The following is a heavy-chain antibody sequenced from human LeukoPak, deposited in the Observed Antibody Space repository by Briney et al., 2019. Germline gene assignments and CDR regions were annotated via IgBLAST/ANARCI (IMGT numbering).Heavy chain of an antibody. D-gene: IGHD3-10*01. CDR2: IIPIFGTA. J-gene: IGHJ4*02. CDR1: GGTFSSYA. CDR3: ARDNTDYYGSGSCYFDY. V-gene: IGHV1-69*13. Sequence: SVKVSCKASGGTFSSYAISWVRQAPGQGLEWMGGIIPIFGTANYAQKFQGRVTITADESTSTAYMELSSLRSEDTAVYYCARDNTDYYGSGSCYFDYWGQGTLVTVSS.